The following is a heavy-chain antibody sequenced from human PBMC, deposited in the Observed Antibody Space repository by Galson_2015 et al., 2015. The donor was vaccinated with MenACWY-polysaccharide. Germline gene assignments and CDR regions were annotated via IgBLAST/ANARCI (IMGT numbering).Heavy chain of an antibody. CDR2: IKQDGSEK. V-gene: IGHV3-7*01. CDR3: AREPNVAVVTRFDY. J-gene: IGHJ4*02. D-gene: IGHD5-18*01. Sequence: SLRLSCAASGFIFSSCWMSWVRQAPGKGLEWVANIKQDGSEKYYVDSVEGRFTISRDNAKNSLYLQMNTLRVEDTGVYFCAREPNVAVVTRFDYWGQGTLVTVSS. CDR1: GFIFSSCW.